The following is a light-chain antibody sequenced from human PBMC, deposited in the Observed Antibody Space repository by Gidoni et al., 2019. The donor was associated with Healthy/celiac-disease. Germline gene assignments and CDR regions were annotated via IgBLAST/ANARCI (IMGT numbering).Light chain of an antibody. CDR1: QSIRSY. V-gene: IGKV1-39*01. CDR2: AAS. J-gene: IGKJ2*01. Sequence: DIQMTPSPSSLSASVGDGVTITCRASQSIRSYLNWYQQKPRKAPKLLIYAASSLQSGVPSRFSGSGSGTDFTLTISSLQPEDFATYYCQQSCSTPPYTFGQGTKLEIK. CDR3: QQSCSTPPYT.